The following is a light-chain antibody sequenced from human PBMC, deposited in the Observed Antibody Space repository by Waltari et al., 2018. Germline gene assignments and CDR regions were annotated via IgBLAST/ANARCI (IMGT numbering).Light chain of an antibody. CDR2: YKSDSDK. CDR3: MIWHGSAAV. J-gene: IGLJ7*01. CDR1: SGINVGPYR. Sequence: QAVLTQPSSLSATPGASASLTCTLRSGINVGPYRIYWYQQNPGSPPQYPLRYKSDSDKQQGSGVPSRFSGSKDVSANAGILLISGLQSEDEADYYCMIWHGSAAVFGGGTQLTVL. V-gene: IGLV5-45*03.